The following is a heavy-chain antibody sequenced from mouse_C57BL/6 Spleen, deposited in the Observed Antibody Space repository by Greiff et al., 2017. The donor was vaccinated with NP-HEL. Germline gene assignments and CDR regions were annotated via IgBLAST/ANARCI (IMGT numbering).Heavy chain of an antibody. D-gene: IGHD2-1*01. V-gene: IGHV1-64*01. CDR3: AREDGNPFAY. CDR1: GYTFTSYW. CDR2: IHPNSGST. Sequence: VQLQQSGAELVKPGASVKLSCKAFGYTFTSYWMHWVKQRPGQGLEWIGMIHPNSGSTNYNEKFKSKATLTVDKSSSTAYMQLSSLTSEDSAVYYCAREDGNPFAYWGQGTLVTVSA. J-gene: IGHJ3*01.